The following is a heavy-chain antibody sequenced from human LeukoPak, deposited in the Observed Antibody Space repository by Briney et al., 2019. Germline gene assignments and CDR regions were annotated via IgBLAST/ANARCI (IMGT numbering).Heavy chain of an antibody. CDR3: ARENQGVVAGPYFDY. D-gene: IGHD6-19*01. V-gene: IGHV4-59*01. Sequence: SETLSLTCTVSGGSISSYYWSWIRQPPGKGLEWIGYIYYSGSTNYNPSLKSRVTISVDTSKNQFSLKLSSVTAADTAVYYCARENQGVVAGPYFDYWGQGTLVTVSS. CDR2: IYYSGST. CDR1: GGSISSYY. J-gene: IGHJ4*02.